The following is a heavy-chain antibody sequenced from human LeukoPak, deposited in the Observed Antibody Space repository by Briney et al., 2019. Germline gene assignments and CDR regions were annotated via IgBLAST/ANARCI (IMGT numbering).Heavy chain of an antibody. CDR3: ARQGGRVAPFGY. Sequence: GGSLRLPCAASGFTFSNYWMSWVRQAPGKGLEWVANIKQEGSEKSYVDSVKGRFTISRDNANNSLNLQMNSLRAEDTAVYYCARQGGRVAPFGYWGQGTMVTVSS. J-gene: IGHJ4*02. CDR1: GFTFSNYW. D-gene: IGHD3-16*01. V-gene: IGHV3-7*01. CDR2: IKQEGSEK.